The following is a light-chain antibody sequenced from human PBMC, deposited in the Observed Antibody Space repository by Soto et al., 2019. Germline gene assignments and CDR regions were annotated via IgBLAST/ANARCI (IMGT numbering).Light chain of an antibody. CDR1: QSIITW. CDR2: DAS. CDR3: QQYHISPLT. Sequence: DIQMTQSPSTLPASVGDRVTITCRASQSIITWLALFQQAPGKAPKILISDASSLKSGVPSRFSGSGSGTEFTLTITSLQPDAFATYYCQQYHISPLTFGGGTQVQI. V-gene: IGKV1-5*01. J-gene: IGKJ4*01.